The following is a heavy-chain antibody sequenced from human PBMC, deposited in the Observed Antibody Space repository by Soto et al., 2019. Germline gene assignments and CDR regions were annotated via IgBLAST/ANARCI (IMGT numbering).Heavy chain of an antibody. Sequence: PGGSLRLSCAASGFTFSSYGMHWGRQAPGKGLGWVAVIWYDGSNKYYADSAKGRFTISRDNSKNTLYLQMNSLRAEDTAVYYCARARRAYYYDSSGFDPWGQGTLVTVSS. CDR1: GFTFSSYG. V-gene: IGHV3-33*01. J-gene: IGHJ5*02. CDR2: IWYDGSNK. CDR3: ARARRAYYYDSSGFDP. D-gene: IGHD3-22*01.